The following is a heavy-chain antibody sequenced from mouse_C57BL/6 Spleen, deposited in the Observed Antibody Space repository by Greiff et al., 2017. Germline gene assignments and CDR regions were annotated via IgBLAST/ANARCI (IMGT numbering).Heavy chain of an antibody. CDR1: GYAFSSSW. D-gene: IGHD2-1*01. CDR3: ASPLYYGNPGY. J-gene: IGHJ2*01. V-gene: IGHV1-82*01. Sequence: QVQLQQSGPELVKPGASVKISCKASGYAFSSSWMNWVKQRPGKGLEWIGRIYPGDGDTNYNGKFKGKATLTADKSSSTAYMQLSSLTSEDSAVYFCASPLYYGNPGYWGQGTTLTVSS. CDR2: IYPGDGDT.